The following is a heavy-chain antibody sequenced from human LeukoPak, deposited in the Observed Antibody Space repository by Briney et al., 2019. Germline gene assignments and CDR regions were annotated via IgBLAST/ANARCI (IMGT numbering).Heavy chain of an antibody. CDR3: AGRGWDTAMRHYYYYYYMDV. CDR1: GFTFSSYS. CDR2: ISSTSSTI. Sequence: GGSLRLSCAASGFTFSSYSINWVRQAPGKGLEWVSYISSTSSTIYYADSVKGRFTISRDNAKNSLYLQMNSLRAEDTAVYYCAGRGWDTAMRHYYYYYYMDVWGKGTTVTVSS. D-gene: IGHD5-18*01. V-gene: IGHV3-48*01. J-gene: IGHJ6*03.